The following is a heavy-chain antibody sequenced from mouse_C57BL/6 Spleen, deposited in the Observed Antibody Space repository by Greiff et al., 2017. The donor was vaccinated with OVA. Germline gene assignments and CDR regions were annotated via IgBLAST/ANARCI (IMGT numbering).Heavy chain of an antibody. CDR1: GYAFSSYW. CDR2: IYPGDGDT. V-gene: IGHV1-80*01. J-gene: IGHJ4*01. CDR3: ARSGDGLYYAMDY. Sequence: QVQLQQSGAELVKPGASVKISCKASGYAFSSYWMNWVKQRPGKGLEWIGQIYPGDGDTNYNGKFKGKATLTADKSSSTAYMQLSSLTSEDSAVYFCARSGDGLYYAMDYWGQGTSVTVSS. D-gene: IGHD2-3*01.